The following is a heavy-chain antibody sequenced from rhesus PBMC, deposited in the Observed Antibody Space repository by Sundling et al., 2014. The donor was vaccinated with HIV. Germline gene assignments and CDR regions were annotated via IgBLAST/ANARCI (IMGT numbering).Heavy chain of an antibody. D-gene: IGHD3-3*01. CDR3: ATRQYLDWFLY. CDR1: GASISLYW. CDR2: INGNSGRT. Sequence: QVHLQESGPGLVKPSETLSLTCTVSGASISLYWWTWIRQPPGKGLEWIGEINGNSGRTDYNPSLNSRVTISRDTSQNQFSLKLNSVTAADTAVYFCATRQYLDWFLYWGQGVLVTVSS. V-gene: IGHV4-80*01. J-gene: IGHJ4*01.